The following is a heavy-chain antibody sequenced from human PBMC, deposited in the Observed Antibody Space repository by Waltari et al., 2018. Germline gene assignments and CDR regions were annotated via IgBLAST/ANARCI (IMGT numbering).Heavy chain of an antibody. Sequence: QVQLVESGGGVVQPGRSLRLSCAASGFTFSSYAMHWVRQAPGKGLEWVAVISYDGSNKYYADSVKGRFTISRDNSKNTLYLQMNSLRAEDTAVYYCARAREQYDFWSGYQNWGQGTLVTVSS. CDR3: ARAREQYDFWSGYQN. J-gene: IGHJ4*02. CDR1: GFTFSSYA. CDR2: ISYDGSNK. V-gene: IGHV3-30-3*01. D-gene: IGHD3-3*01.